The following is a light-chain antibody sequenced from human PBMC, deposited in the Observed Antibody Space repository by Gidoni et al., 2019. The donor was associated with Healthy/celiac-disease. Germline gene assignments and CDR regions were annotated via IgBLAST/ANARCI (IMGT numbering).Light chain of an antibody. CDR2: DAA. Sequence: ELVFTQAPATLSLSPGERAILSCRASQSVSSYLAWYQPKPGQAPMLLIYDAANRATGIPARFSGRGPGTDFPFTIRSPAPEDFAVYYCQQRSHWPLTFGGGTKVEIK. J-gene: IGKJ4*01. V-gene: IGKV3-11*01. CDR3: QQRSHWPLT. CDR1: QSVSSY.